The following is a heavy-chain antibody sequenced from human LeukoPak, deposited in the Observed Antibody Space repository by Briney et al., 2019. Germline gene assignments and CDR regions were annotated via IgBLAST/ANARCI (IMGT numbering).Heavy chain of an antibody. D-gene: IGHD3-3*01. V-gene: IGHV3-7*01. Sequence: GGSLRLSCAASGFIFTNYFMSWVRQAPGKGLEWVASIKHDGSEKYYVDSVRGRFTISRDNTMNSLYLQMSSLRAGDTAVYYCATDRGWRTSGYYLYYFEYWGQGTLVTFSS. CDR3: ATDRGWRTSGYYLYYFEY. CDR2: IKHDGSEK. CDR1: GFIFTNYF. J-gene: IGHJ4*02.